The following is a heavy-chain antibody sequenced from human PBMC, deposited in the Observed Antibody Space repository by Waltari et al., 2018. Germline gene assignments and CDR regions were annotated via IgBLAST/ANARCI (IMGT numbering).Heavy chain of an antibody. CDR1: GGTFSSYA. CDR2: IIPIFGTA. Sequence: QVQLVQSGAEVKKPGSSVKVSCKASGGTFSSYAISWVRQAPGHGLEWMGGIIPIFGTANYAQKFQGRVTITADESTSTAYMELSSLRSEDTAVYYCAREGSGSYLVSAHGWFDPWGQGTLVTVSS. CDR3: AREGSGSYLVSAHGWFDP. D-gene: IGHD3-10*01. V-gene: IGHV1-69*01. J-gene: IGHJ5*02.